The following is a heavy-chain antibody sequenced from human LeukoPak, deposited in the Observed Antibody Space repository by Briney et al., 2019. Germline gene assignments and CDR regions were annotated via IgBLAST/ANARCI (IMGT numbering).Heavy chain of an antibody. V-gene: IGHV1-8*02. J-gene: IGHJ4*02. CDR3: ARDQYYYDSSGYYPLYYFDY. D-gene: IGHD3-22*01. Sequence: ASVKVSCKASGYTFTSYDINWVRQATGQGLEWMGWMNPNSGNTGYAQKFQGRVTMTRDMSTSTVYMELSSLRSEDTAVYYCARDQYYYDSSGYYPLYYFDYWGQGTLVTVSS. CDR1: GYTFTSYD. CDR2: MNPNSGNT.